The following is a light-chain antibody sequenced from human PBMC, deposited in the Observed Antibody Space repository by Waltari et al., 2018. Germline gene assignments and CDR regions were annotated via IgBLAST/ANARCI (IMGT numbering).Light chain of an antibody. CDR3: QQADRFPVT. CDR1: QDIGVW. Sequence: DIQMTQSPSSVSASVGDRVTITCRASQDIGVWLALYQQKPSKAPSLLISIASNLKTGFPSRFSGSGSGTNCTLTISGLRPDDFATYFCQQADRFPVTFGGGTTVESK. CDR2: IAS. V-gene: IGKV1-12*01. J-gene: IGKJ4*01.